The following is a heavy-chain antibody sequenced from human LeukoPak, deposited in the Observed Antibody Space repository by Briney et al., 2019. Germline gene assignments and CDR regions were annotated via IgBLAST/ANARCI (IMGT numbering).Heavy chain of an antibody. D-gene: IGHD2-15*01. Sequence: PSETLSLTCTVSDGSISGSSYYWGWIRQPPGKELEWIGTIYYSRTTYYNPSLKSRVSISIDTSKNQFSLKLSSVTAADTAVYYCARRYCSSGSCYGEFDYWGQGTLVTVSS. J-gene: IGHJ4*02. CDR1: DGSISGSSYY. V-gene: IGHV4-39*07. CDR3: ARRYCSSGSCYGEFDY. CDR2: IYYSRTT.